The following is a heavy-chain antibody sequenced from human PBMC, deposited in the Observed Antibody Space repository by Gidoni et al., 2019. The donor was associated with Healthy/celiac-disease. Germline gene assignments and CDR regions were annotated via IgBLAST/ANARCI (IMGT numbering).Heavy chain of an antibody. V-gene: IGHV1-2*04. J-gene: IGHJ5*02. Sequence: QVQLVQSGSEVTKPGASVKVSCKASGYTFTGYYMHWVRQAPGQGLEWMGWINPNSGGTNYEQKFQGWVTMTRDTSISTADMELSRLRSDDTAVYYCARGVRMVAATRSWFDPWGQGTLVTVSS. CDR3: ARGVRMVAATRSWFDP. CDR1: GYTFTGYY. CDR2: INPNSGGT. D-gene: IGHD2-15*01.